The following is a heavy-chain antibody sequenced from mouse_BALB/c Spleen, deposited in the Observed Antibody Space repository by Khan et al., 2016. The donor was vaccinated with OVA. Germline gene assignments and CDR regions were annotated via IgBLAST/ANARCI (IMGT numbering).Heavy chain of an antibody. CDR3: AREEALYHVYH. Sequence: QVQLKQSGAELVRPGASVKLSCKTSGYTFTSYWIHWVKQRSGQGLEWIARIYPGTDNTYYNEKFKDKATLTADKSSSTAYMQLSSLKSEDSDVYFCAREEALYHVYHWGQGTTLTVSS. CDR1: GYTFTSYW. D-gene: IGHD1-1*01. J-gene: IGHJ2*01. CDR2: IYPGTDNT. V-gene: IGHV1-76*01.